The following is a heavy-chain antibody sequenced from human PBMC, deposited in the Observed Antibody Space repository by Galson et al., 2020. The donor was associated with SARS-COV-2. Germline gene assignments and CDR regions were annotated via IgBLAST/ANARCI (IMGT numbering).Heavy chain of an antibody. CDR1: GFTFSNAW. J-gene: IGHJ4*02. Sequence: GGSLRLSCEASGFTFSNAWMSWVRQAPGKGLEWVGRIKSKTDGGTTDYAAPVKGRFTISRDDSKNTLYLQMNSLKTEDTAVYYCTTDPPRFTTVTTSWGQGTLVTVSS. V-gene: IGHV3-15*01. CDR2: IKSKTDGGTT. D-gene: IGHD4-17*01. CDR3: TTDPPRFTTVTTS.